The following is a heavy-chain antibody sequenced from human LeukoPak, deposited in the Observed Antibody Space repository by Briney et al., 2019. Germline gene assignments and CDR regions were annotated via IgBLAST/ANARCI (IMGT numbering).Heavy chain of an antibody. D-gene: IGHD6-19*01. Sequence: ASVKVSCKASGYTFTGYYMHWVRQAPGQGLEWMGWINPNSGGTNYAQKFQGRVTMTRDTSISTAYMELSRLRSDDTAMYYCARAVYSSGWFDYWGQGTLVTVSS. J-gene: IGHJ4*02. CDR2: INPNSGGT. CDR1: GYTFTGYY. CDR3: ARAVYSSGWFDY. V-gene: IGHV1-2*02.